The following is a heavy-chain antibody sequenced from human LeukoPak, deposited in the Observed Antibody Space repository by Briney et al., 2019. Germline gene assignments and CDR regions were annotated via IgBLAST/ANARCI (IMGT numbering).Heavy chain of an antibody. CDR1: GFTFSYYA. Sequence: GGSLRLSCAASGFTFSYYAMSWVRQAPGKGLEWVSTISGGSDSTYYADSVKGRFTISRDSSKNTLYLQMNSLRAEDTALYYCAKVVTSGYWYYGMDVWGQGTTVTVSS. CDR2: ISGGSDST. CDR3: AKVVTSGYWYYGMDV. J-gene: IGHJ6*02. V-gene: IGHV3-23*01. D-gene: IGHD2-8*02.